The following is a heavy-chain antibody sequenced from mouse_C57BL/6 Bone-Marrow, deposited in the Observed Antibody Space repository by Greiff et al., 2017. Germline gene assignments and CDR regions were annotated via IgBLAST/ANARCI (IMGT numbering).Heavy chain of an antibody. CDR1: GFTFSDYG. V-gene: IGHV5-15*01. CDR3: ARHVDSSGSLAY. Sequence: EVHLVESGGGLVQPGGSLKLSCAASGFTFSDYGMAWVRQAPRKGPEWVAFISNLAYSIYYADTVTGRFTISRENAKNTLYLEMSSLRSEDTAMYYCARHVDSSGSLAYWGQGTLVTVSA. CDR2: ISNLAYSI. D-gene: IGHD3-2*02. J-gene: IGHJ3*01.